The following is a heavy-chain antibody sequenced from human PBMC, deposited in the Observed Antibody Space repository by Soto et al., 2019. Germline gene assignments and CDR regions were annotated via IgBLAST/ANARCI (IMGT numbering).Heavy chain of an antibody. V-gene: IGHV3-23*01. CDR3: AKDRGYSHGYDAFDI. Sequence: EVQLLESGGGLVQPGGSLRLSCAASGFTFSSYAMSWVRQAPGKGLEWVSAISGSGGSTYYADSVKGRFTISRDNSKNTLYLPMNSVRDEDTAVYYCAKDRGYSHGYDAFDIWGQGTMVTVSS. J-gene: IGHJ3*02. CDR1: GFTFSSYA. D-gene: IGHD5-18*01. CDR2: ISGSGGST.